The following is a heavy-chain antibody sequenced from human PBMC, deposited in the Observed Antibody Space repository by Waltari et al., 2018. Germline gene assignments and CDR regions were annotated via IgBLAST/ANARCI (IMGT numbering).Heavy chain of an antibody. CDR3: ARLGSSTSWKFDY. Sequence: QVQLVQSGAEVKKPGASVKVSCKASGYTFTGYYMHWVRQAPGQGLEWIGGINPNSGGTNYAQKLQGRVTMTRDTSISTAYMELSRLRSDDTAVYYCARLGSSTSWKFDYWGQGTLVTVSS. CDR1: GYTFTGYY. D-gene: IGHD2-2*01. J-gene: IGHJ4*02. V-gene: IGHV1-2*02. CDR2: INPNSGGT.